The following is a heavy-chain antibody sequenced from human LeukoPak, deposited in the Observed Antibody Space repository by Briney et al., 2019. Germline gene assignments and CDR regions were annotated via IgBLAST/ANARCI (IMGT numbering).Heavy chain of an antibody. CDR2: IYSDVRRI. V-gene: IGHV3-74*03. Sequence: GGSLRLSCAASGFTFSDYWMHWVRQAPGKGLEWVARIYSDVRRIKYADSVKGRFTISRDNAKNTLYLQMNALGVEDTAVYYCATSPVISRDWGQGTLVIVSS. CDR1: GFTFSDYW. J-gene: IGHJ4*02. D-gene: IGHD2-21*01. CDR3: ATSPVISRD.